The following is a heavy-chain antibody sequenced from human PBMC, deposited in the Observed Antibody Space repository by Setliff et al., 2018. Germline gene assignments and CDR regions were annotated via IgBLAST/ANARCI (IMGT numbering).Heavy chain of an antibody. CDR2: IYYSGST. V-gene: IGHV4-39*07. CDR3: ARDRITIFGVVIPFDY. Sequence: SETLSLTCTVSGGSISSSSYYWGWTRQPPGKGLEWIGSIYYSGSTYYNPSLKSRVTISVDTSKNQLSLKLSSVTAADTAVYYCARDRITIFGVVIPFDYWGQGTLVTVSS. D-gene: IGHD3-3*01. CDR1: GGSISSSSYY. J-gene: IGHJ4*02.